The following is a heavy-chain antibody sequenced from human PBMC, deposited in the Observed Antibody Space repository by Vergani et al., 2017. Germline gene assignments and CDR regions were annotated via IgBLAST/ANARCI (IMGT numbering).Heavy chain of an antibody. CDR2: ISYDGSNK. D-gene: IGHD3-3*02. CDR1: GFTFSSYA. CDR3: ARDRVHFWSGYYPRHDAFDI. V-gene: IGHV3-30-3*01. Sequence: QVQLVESGGGVVQPGRSLRLSCAASGFTFSSYAMHWVRQAPGKGLEWVAVISYDGSNKYYADSVKGRFTISRDNAKNSLYLQMNSLRAEDTAVYYCARDRVHFWSGYYPRHDAFDIWGQGTMVTVSS. J-gene: IGHJ3*02.